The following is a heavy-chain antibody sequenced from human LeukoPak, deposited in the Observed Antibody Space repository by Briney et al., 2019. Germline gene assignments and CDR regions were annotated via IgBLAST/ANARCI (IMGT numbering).Heavy chain of an antibody. V-gene: IGHV4-4*02. CDR2: IYHTGST. CDR1: GDSISSPNW. J-gene: IGHJ6*03. Sequence: PSGTLSLTCVVSGDSISSPNWWSWVRQPPGKGLEWIGEIYHTGSTNYNPSLKSRVTISLDKSKNQFSLNLTSVTAADTAIYYCARYYYYYMDVWGKGTTVTVSS. CDR3: ARYYYYYMDV.